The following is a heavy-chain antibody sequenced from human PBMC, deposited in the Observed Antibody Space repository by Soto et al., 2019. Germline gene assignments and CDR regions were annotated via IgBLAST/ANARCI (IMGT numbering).Heavy chain of an antibody. J-gene: IGHJ4*02. V-gene: IGHV3-23*01. CDR2: VTGGGSFT. CDR1: GFTFSTYA. Sequence: EVQLLESGGGSVQPGGSLRLSCAASGFTFSTYAMSWVRQAPGKGLEWVSSVTGGGSFTYYADFVKGRFTISRDNSKNTVYLQMNSLRAEDTAVYYCQKLLRSYIDSWGQGTLVTVSS. D-gene: IGHD3-10*01. CDR3: QKLLRSYIDS.